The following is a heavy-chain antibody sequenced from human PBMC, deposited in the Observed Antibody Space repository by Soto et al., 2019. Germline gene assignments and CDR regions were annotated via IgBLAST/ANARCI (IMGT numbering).Heavy chain of an antibody. Sequence: GGSLRLSCTASGLSVRNNYMSWVRQAPGMGLEWVSVIYNDGTTYYADSVKGRFTISRDTSKNTLSLQMGSLRAEDTAMYYCARLRGDASDIWGQGTMVTVSS. V-gene: IGHV3-53*01. D-gene: IGHD4-17*01. J-gene: IGHJ3*02. CDR1: GLSVRNNY. CDR2: IYNDGTT. CDR3: ARLRGDASDI.